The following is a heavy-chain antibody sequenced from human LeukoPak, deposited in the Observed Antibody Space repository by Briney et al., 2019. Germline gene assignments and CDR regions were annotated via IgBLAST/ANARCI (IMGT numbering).Heavy chain of an antibody. CDR1: GGSFSGYY. J-gene: IGHJ4*02. V-gene: IGHV4-34*01. CDR3: ARGVTNSSSGFFDY. D-gene: IGHD6-6*01. CDR2: INHSGST. Sequence: SETLSLTCAVYGGSFSGYYWSWIRQPPGKGLEWIGEINHSGSTNYNPSLKSRVTISVDTSKNQFSLKLSSVTAADTAVYYCARGVTNSSSGFFDYWGQGTLVTVSS.